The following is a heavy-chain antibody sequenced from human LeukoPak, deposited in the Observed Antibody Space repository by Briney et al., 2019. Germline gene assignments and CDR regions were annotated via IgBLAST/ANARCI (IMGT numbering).Heavy chain of an antibody. J-gene: IGHJ5*02. CDR1: TDSFSSHY. V-gene: IGHV4-59*11. D-gene: IGHD3-3*01. CDR3: ARGFTRGNWFDP. CDR2: ISYIGST. Sequence: SETLSLTCAVSTDSFSSHYWTWIRQPPGKGLEWIGYISYIGSTNYNPSLKSRVTISIDTTKNQFSLKLSSVTAADTAVYYCARGFTRGNWFDPWGQGTLVTVSS.